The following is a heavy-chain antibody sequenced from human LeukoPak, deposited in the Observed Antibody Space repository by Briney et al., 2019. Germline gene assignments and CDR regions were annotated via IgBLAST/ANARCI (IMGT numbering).Heavy chain of an antibody. J-gene: IGHJ4*02. V-gene: IGHV4-31*03. Sequence: SETLSLTCTVSGGSISSGGYYWSWIRQHPGKGLEWIGYIYYSGSTYYNPSLKSRVTISVDTSKNQFSLKQSSVTAADTALYYCARAGSGYEYYFDYWGQGTLVTVSS. CDR2: IYYSGST. CDR1: GGSISSGGYY. CDR3: ARAGSGYEYYFDY. D-gene: IGHD5-12*01.